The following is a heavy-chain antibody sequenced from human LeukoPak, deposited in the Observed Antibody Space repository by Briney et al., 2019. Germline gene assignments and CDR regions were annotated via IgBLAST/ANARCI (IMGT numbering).Heavy chain of an antibody. CDR1: GGSISSSTYY. V-gene: IGHV4-39*01. CDR2: ITYSGST. CDR3: ARQGVGATDC. Sequence: PSETLSLTCTVSGGSISSSTYYWAWIHQSPGKGLEWIGSITYSGSTYYNPSLESRVTISVDTSKNQFSLRLISVTAVDTAVYYCARQGVGATDCWGQGTLVTVSS. J-gene: IGHJ4*02. D-gene: IGHD1-26*01.